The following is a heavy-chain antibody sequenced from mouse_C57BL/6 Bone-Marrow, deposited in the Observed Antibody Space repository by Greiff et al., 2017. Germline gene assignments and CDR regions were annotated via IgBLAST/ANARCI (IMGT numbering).Heavy chain of an antibody. CDR1: GYTFTSYW. V-gene: IGHV1-64*01. Sequence: QVQLKQPGAELVKPGASVKLSCKASGYTFTSYWMHWVKQRPGQGLEWIGMIHPNSGSTNYNEKFKSKSTLTVDKSSSTAYMQISSLTSEDSAVYYSARDYGNPYFDYWGQGTTLTVSS. CDR2: IHPNSGST. D-gene: IGHD2-1*01. CDR3: ARDYGNPYFDY. J-gene: IGHJ2*01.